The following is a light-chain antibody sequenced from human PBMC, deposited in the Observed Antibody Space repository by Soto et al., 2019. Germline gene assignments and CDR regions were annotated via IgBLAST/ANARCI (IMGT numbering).Light chain of an antibody. J-gene: IGKJ5*01. V-gene: IGKV3-15*01. CDR1: QSVGSD. Sequence: EILMTQSPATLSVSPGERATLSCRASQSVGSDLAWYQQKPRQAPRLLIYHASIRATGLPARFSGSGSGTDFTLTIDSLQSDDFAIYYCQQYNKWPPVYTFGQGTRLEIK. CDR3: QQYNKWPPVYT. CDR2: HAS.